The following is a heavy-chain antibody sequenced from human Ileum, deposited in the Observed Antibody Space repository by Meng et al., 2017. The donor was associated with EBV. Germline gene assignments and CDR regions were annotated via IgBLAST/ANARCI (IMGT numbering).Heavy chain of an antibody. V-gene: IGHV6-1*02. CDR1: VDSVSSISGA. CDR2: TYYRSQWNT. J-gene: IGHJ4*02. Sequence: VQLQHSGPGRLKPSQTLSLTCAISVDSVSSISGALNWSRQSPSRGLEWLGRTYYRSQWNTDYAVSVSSRITISPDTSKNQFSLQLNSVTPEDTAVYYCARGSYYFDYWGQGTLVTVSS. D-gene: IGHD1-26*01. CDR3: ARGSYYFDY.